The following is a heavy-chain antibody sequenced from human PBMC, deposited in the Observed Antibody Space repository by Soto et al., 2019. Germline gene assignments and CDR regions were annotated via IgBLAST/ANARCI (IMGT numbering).Heavy chain of an antibody. D-gene: IGHD2-2*01. CDR2: IYHSGTT. J-gene: IGHJ5*02. CDR3: ARVRGNQPLGWFDP. CDR1: GGSISSGGYY. V-gene: IGHV4-31*03. Sequence: QVQLQESGPGLVKPSQTLSLTCTVSGGSISSGGYYWSWIRQHPGKGLEWIGYIYHSGTTYYNPFLKSRVTISVDTSKNQFSLKLTSVTAADTAVYYCARVRGNQPLGWFDPWGQGTLVTVSS.